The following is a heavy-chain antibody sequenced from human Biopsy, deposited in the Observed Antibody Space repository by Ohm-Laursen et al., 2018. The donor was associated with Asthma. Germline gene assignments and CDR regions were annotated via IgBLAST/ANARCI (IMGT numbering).Heavy chain of an antibody. Sequence: SETLSLTCSLSSGSGGYMRSGNYYWGWIRQPPGKGLEWIGSIYYSGTTYYNPSLESRVTVSADTSKNQFSLNLTSVTAADTAVYYCVRGSSSWHHGPFHYYYGLDVWDQGTTATVSS. CDR1: SGSGGYMRSGNYY. CDR3: VRGSSSWHHGPFHYYYGLDV. V-gene: IGHV4-39*01. J-gene: IGHJ6*02. CDR2: IYYSGTT. D-gene: IGHD6-13*01.